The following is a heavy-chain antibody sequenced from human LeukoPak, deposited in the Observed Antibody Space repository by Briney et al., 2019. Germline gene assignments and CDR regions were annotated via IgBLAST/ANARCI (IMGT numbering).Heavy chain of an antibody. J-gene: IGHJ6*03. CDR3: ARHVLLWSGELYYCYYYIDV. CDR2: INHSGRT. D-gene: IGHD3-10*01. V-gene: IGHV4-34*01. CDR1: GGSFSGYY. Sequence: SETLSLTCAVYGGSFSGYYWSWIRQPPGKGLEWIGEINHSGRTNYDPSLKSRVTISVDTSKNQFSLKLSSVTAADTAVYYCARHVLLWSGELYYCYYYIDVWGKGTTVTISS.